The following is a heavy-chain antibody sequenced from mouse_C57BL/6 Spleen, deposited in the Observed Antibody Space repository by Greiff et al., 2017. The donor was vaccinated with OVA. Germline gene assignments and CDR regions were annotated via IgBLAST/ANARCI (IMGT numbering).Heavy chain of an antibody. J-gene: IGHJ4*01. V-gene: IGHV1-4*01. Sequence: QVQLQQSGAELARPGASVKMSCKASGYTFTSYTMHWVKPRPGQGLEWIGYINPSSGYTKYNQKFKDKATLTADKSSSTAYMQLSSLTSEDSAVYYCARSYSNYGDYAMDYWGQGTSVTVSS. CDR3: ARSYSNYGDYAMDY. CDR1: GYTFTSYT. CDR2: INPSSGYT. D-gene: IGHD2-5*01.